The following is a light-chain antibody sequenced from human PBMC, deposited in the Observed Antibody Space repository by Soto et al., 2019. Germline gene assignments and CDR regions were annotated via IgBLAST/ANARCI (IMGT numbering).Light chain of an antibody. CDR1: RSNIGNNY. V-gene: IGLV1-47*01. CDR2: MNN. CDR3: AAWDDSLSGWV. J-gene: IGLJ3*02. Sequence: VLTQPPSASGTPGQRVTISCSGSRSNIGNNYVYWYQHLPGTAPKLLIYMNNQRPSGVPDRFSGSKSGTSASLAISGLRSEDEADYYCAAWDDSLSGWVFGGGTKLTVL.